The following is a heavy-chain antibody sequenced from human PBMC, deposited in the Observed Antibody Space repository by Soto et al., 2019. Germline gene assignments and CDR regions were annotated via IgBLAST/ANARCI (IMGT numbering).Heavy chain of an antibody. CDR2: INHSGST. V-gene: IGHV4-34*01. J-gene: IGHJ4*02. D-gene: IGHD5-12*01. Sequence: QVQLQQWGAGLLKPSETLSLTCAVYGGSFSGYYWSWIRQPPGKGLEWIGEINHSGSTNYNPSLKSRVTISLDTSKNQFSLKLSSVTAADTAVYYCARADSGYDLDYWGQGTLVTVSS. CDR1: GGSFSGYY. CDR3: ARADSGYDLDY.